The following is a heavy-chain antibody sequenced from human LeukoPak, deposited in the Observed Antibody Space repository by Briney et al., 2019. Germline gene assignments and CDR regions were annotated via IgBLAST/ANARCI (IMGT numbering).Heavy chain of an antibody. CDR1: GGTFSSYA. D-gene: IGHD6-13*01. V-gene: IGHV1-69*13. J-gene: IGHJ5*02. Sequence: GASVKVSCKASGGTFSSYAISWVRQAPGQGLEWMGGIIPIFGTANYAQKFQGRVTITADESTSTAYMELSSLRSEDTAVYYCATVLRAVSSWYGFDPWGQGTLVTVSS. CDR2: IIPIFGTA. CDR3: ATVLRAVSSWYGFDP.